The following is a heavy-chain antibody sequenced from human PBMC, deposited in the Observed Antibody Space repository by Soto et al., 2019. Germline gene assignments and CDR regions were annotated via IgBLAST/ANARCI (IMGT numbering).Heavy chain of an antibody. CDR1: GFSLSTSGVG. D-gene: IGHD2-15*01. CDR2: IYWNDDK. Sequence: QITLKESGPTLVKPTQTLTLTCTFSGFSLSTSGVGVGWIRQPPGKALEWLALIYWNDDKRYSPSLRSSLTVXKXXSKNQVVLTMTNVGPVDTATYYCAHRDAIGGGFDYWGQGTLVTVSS. V-gene: IGHV2-5*01. CDR3: AHRDAIGGGFDY. J-gene: IGHJ4*02.